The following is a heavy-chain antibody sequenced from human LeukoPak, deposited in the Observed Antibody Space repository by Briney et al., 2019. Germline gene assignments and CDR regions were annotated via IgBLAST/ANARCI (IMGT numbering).Heavy chain of an antibody. V-gene: IGHV1-24*01. CDR3: ATGIQRAAFDI. D-gene: IGHD5-18*01. CDR2: FDPEDGET. Sequence: ASVKVSCKVSGYTLTELSMHWVRQAPGKGLEWMGGFDPEDGETIYAQKFQGGVTVTEDTSTDTAYMELSSLRSEDTAVYYCATGIQRAAFDIWGQGTMVTVSS. CDR1: GYTLTELS. J-gene: IGHJ3*02.